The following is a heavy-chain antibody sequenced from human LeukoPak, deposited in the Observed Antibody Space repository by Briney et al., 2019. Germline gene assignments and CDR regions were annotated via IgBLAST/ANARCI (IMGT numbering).Heavy chain of an antibody. V-gene: IGHV4-34*01. J-gene: IGHJ4*02. CDR2: INHSGST. D-gene: IGHD4/OR15-4a*01. CDR1: GGSFSGYY. CDR3: ARAGYGGNLDY. Sequence: SETLSLTCAVYGGSFSGYYWSWIRHPPGKGLEWIGEINHSGSTNYNPSLKSRVTISVDTSKNQFSLKLSSVTAADTAVYYCARAGYGGNLDYWGQGTLVTVSS.